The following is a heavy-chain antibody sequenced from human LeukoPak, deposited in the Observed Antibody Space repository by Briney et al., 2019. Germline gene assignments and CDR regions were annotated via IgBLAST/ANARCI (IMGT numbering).Heavy chain of an antibody. CDR1: GFTSSSYD. J-gene: IGHJ4*02. CDR2: IWYDGNKK. CDR3: GRVSAYSAYEIDF. Sequence: GGSLILSCPASGFTSSSYDIHWFRQAPDKGLEWVALIWYDGNKKYYADSVKGRFTISRDNSKNTVYLQMNSLRADDTAVYYCGRVSAYSAYEIDFWGQGTLVTVSS. D-gene: IGHD5-12*01. V-gene: IGHV3-33*01.